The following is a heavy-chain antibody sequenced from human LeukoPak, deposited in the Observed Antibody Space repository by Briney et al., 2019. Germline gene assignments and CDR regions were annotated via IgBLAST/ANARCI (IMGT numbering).Heavy chain of an antibody. D-gene: IGHD5-18*01. J-gene: IGHJ6*03. Sequence: SVKVSCKASGYTFSSYAISWVRQAPGQGLEWMGGIIPIFGTANYAQKFQGRVTITADESTSTAYMELSSLRSEDTAVYYCARDRGVDTAMGAPYYYYYMDVWGKGTTVTISS. CDR3: ARDRGVDTAMGAPYYYYYMDV. CDR1: GYTFSSYA. CDR2: IIPIFGTA. V-gene: IGHV1-69*13.